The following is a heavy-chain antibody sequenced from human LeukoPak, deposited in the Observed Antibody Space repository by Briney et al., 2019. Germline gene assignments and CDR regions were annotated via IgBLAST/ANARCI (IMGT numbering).Heavy chain of an antibody. CDR1: GGSISSSSYY. Sequence: SETLSLTCTVSGGSISSSSYYWGWIRQPPGKGLEWIGSIYYSGSTYYNPSLKSRVTISVDTSKNQFSLKLSSVTAADTAVYYCARVWRYYYYMDVWGKGTTVTVSS. CDR2: IYYSGST. CDR3: ARVWRYYYYMDV. J-gene: IGHJ6*03. V-gene: IGHV4-39*01.